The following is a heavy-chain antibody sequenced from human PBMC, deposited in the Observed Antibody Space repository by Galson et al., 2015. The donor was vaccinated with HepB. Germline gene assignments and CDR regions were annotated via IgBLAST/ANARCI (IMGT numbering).Heavy chain of an antibody. CDR1: GYTFTGYY. Sequence: SVKVSCKASGYTFTGYYMHWVRQAPGQGLEWMGRINPNSGGTNYAQKFQGRVTMTRDTSISTAYMELSRLRSDDTAVYYCARDLAYSSNWFDPWGQGTLVTVSS. CDR3: ARDLAYSSNWFDP. D-gene: IGHD5-18*01. CDR2: INPNSGGT. V-gene: IGHV1-2*06. J-gene: IGHJ5*02.